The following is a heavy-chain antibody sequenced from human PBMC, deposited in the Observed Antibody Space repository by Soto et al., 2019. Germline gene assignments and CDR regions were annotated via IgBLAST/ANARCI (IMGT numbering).Heavy chain of an antibody. CDR3: ARDSSSWEDYYYYYMDV. CDR1: GYTFTSYG. Sequence: QVQLVQSGAEVKKPGASVKVSCKASGYTFTSYGTSWVRQAPGQGLEWMGWISAYNGNTNYAQKLQGRVTMTTDTSTSTAYMELRSLRSDDTAVYYCARDSSSWEDYYYYYMDVWGKGTTVTVSS. CDR2: ISAYNGNT. V-gene: IGHV1-18*01. D-gene: IGHD6-13*01. J-gene: IGHJ6*03.